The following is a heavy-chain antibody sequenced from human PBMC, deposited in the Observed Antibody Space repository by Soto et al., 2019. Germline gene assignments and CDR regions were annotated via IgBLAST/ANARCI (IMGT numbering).Heavy chain of an antibody. J-gene: IGHJ1*01. V-gene: IGHV3-74*01. Sequence: GGSLRLSCAASGFTFSSYWMHWVRQAPGKGLVWVSRINSDGSSTSYADSVKGRFTISRDNAKNTLYLQMNSLRAEDTAVYYCARTDYGDYAFQHWGQGTLVTVSS. CDR2: INSDGSST. CDR1: GFTFSSYW. D-gene: IGHD4-17*01. CDR3: ARTDYGDYAFQH.